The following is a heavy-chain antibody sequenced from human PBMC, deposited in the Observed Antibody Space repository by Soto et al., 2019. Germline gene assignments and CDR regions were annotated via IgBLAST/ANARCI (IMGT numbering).Heavy chain of an antibody. D-gene: IGHD3-3*01. J-gene: IGHJ6*02. Sequence: PGGSLRLSCAASGFTFNRYWMSWVRQAPGKGLEWVANIKQDGSVNYYVDSVKGRFIISRDNAENSVHLQMNSLRVEDTAVYFCARDATYHDIWSGFYGTKYAMDVWGQGTTVTVSS. CDR1: GFTFNRYW. V-gene: IGHV3-7*01. CDR2: IKQDGSVN. CDR3: ARDATYHDIWSGFYGTKYAMDV.